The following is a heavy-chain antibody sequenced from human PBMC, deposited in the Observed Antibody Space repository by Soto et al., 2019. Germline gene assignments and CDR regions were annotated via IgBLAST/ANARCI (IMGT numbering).Heavy chain of an antibody. CDR1: GYTFGKYG. D-gene: IGHD2-15*01. J-gene: IGHJ4*02. CDR3: AKDCSGASCGFDI. Sequence: GASVKVSCKASGYTFGKYGISWVRQAPGQGLEGVGWVSVYHGNTVHAQKFRGRVNMTTDTSTSTAYMELGSRKSDDTAIYYCAKDCSGASCGFDIWGQGTLVTVSS. CDR2: VSVYHGNT. V-gene: IGHV1-18*01.